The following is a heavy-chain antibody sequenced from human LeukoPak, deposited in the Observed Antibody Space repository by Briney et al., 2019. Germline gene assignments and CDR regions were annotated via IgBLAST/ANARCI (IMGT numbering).Heavy chain of an antibody. Sequence: PGGSLRLSCAASGFTFSSYDMHWVRQATGKGLEWVSVIGIAGDTYYPGSVKGRFTISRENAKNSLYLQMNSLRAGDTAVYYCARGYSGYDLVEGFDYWGQGTLVTVSS. D-gene: IGHD5-12*01. CDR2: IGIAGDT. V-gene: IGHV3-13*01. CDR3: ARGYSGYDLVEGFDY. J-gene: IGHJ4*02. CDR1: GFTFSSYD.